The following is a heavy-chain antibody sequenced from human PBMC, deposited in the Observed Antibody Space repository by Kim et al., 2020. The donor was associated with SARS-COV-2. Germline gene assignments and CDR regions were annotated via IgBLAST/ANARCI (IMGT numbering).Heavy chain of an antibody. CDR3: ARVNDTAMVILYNYMDV. J-gene: IGHJ6*03. Sequence: GGSLRLSCAASGFTFGDYGMSWVRQVPGKGLEWVSGINWKDGSTGYADSVKGRFTVSRDNAKNSLYLQMNSLRAEDTALYYCARVNDTAMVILYNYMDVWGKGTTVTVSS. CDR1: GFTFGDYG. D-gene: IGHD5-18*01. CDR2: INWKDGST. V-gene: IGHV3-20*04.